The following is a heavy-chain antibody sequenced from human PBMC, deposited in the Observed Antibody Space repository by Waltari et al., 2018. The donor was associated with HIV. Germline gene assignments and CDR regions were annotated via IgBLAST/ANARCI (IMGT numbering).Heavy chain of an antibody. J-gene: IGHJ4*02. V-gene: IGHV5-51*03. CDR3: ARYHVSPDDFGGNPRIFDYFDF. CDR1: GYNFNTFW. D-gene: IGHD3-3*01. CDR2: IYPCDSDS. Sequence: EVQLVQSGAEVKKPGESLNISCSASGYNFNTFWIGWVRQMPGKGLEYLGIIYPCDSDSRYKPSCKGQVTLSVDKSINAAYLQWSSLDASDAAMYFCARYHVSPDDFGGNPRIFDYFDFWGQGTQVTVSS.